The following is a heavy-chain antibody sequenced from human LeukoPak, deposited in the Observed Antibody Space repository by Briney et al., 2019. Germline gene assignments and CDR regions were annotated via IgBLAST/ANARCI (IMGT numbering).Heavy chain of an antibody. Sequence: SETLSLTCAVSGVSISSSNWWSWVRQPPGQGLEWIGEIYHSGSTNYNPSLKSRVTISVDKSKNQFSLKLSSVTAADTAVYYCASTGGVYYFDYWGQGTLVTVSS. CDR3: ASTGGVYYFDY. J-gene: IGHJ4*02. CDR2: IYHSGST. V-gene: IGHV4-4*02. CDR1: GVSISSSNW. D-gene: IGHD1-14*01.